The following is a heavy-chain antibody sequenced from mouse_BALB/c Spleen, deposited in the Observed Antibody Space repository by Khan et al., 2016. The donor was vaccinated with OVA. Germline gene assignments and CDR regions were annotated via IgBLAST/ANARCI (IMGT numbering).Heavy chain of an antibody. V-gene: IGHV3-2*02. CDR3: ARSGTSTTVVATDFDY. Sequence: EVQLQESGPGLVKPSQSLSLTCTVTGYSITSDYAWNWIRQFPGNKLEWMGYISYSGRTSYNPSLKSRISITRDPSKNQFFLQLNSVTTEDTATYYGARSGTSTTVVATDFDYWGQGTTLTVSS. J-gene: IGHJ2*01. D-gene: IGHD1-1*01. CDR2: ISYSGRT. CDR1: GYSITSDYA.